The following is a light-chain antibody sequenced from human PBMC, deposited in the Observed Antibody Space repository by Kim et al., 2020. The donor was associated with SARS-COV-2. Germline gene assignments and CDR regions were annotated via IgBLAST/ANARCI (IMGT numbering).Light chain of an antibody. CDR1: KGIRTD. J-gene: IGKJ1*01. CDR2: AAS. CDR3: LQHDSYPWT. V-gene: IGKV1-17*01. Sequence: ASVGDRFTITSRASKGIRTDLAWYQQKAGKAPKRLIYAASILQSGVPSRFSGSGLGTEFTLTIDSLQSEDFATYYCLQHDSYPWTFGQGTKVDIK.